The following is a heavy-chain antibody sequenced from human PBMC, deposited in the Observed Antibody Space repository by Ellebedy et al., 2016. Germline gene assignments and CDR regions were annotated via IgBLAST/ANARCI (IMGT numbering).Heavy chain of an antibody. CDR3: ASQISRGYYYGMDV. V-gene: IGHV3-66*04. J-gene: IGHJ6*02. CDR1: GFTVSSNY. CDR2: IYRGGST. Sequence: GGSLRLXXAASGFTVSSNYMSWVRQAPGKGLEWVSVIYRGGSTYYADSVKGRFTISRDNSKNTLYLQMNSLRAEDTAVYYCASQISRGYYYGMDVWGQGTTVTVSS. D-gene: IGHD2/OR15-2a*01.